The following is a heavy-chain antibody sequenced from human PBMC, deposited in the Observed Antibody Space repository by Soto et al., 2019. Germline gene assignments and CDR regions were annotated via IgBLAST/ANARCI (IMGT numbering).Heavy chain of an antibody. CDR1: RDSVSSNSAG. V-gene: IGHV6-1*01. D-gene: IGHD3-10*01. CDR2: TYYKSKWNN. J-gene: IGHJ6*02. Sequence: SQTLSLTCVLSRDSVSSNSAGWTWIRQSPSRGLEWLGRTYYKSKWNNDYALSVKSRITINPDTSKNQFSLHLYSVTPEDTAVYYCAGITWFRGMDVWGQGTQVTVSS. CDR3: AGITWFRGMDV.